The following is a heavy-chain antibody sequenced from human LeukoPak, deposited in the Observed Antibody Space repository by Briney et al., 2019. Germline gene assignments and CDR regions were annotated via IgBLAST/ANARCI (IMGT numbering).Heavy chain of an antibody. V-gene: IGHV1-69*13. J-gene: IGHJ3*02. Sequence: SVKVSCKASVGTFTSYAISWVRQAPGHGLEWMGGIIPIFGTANYAQKFQGRVTITANESTSTAYMELSSLRSEDTAVYYCARAYDYYDSSATDAFDIWGQGTMVTVSS. CDR3: ARAYDYYDSSATDAFDI. CDR1: VGTFTSYA. D-gene: IGHD3-22*01. CDR2: IIPIFGTA.